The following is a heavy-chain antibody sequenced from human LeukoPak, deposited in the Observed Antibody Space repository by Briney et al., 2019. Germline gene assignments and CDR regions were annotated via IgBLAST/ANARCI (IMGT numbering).Heavy chain of an antibody. J-gene: IGHJ4*02. CDR2: MNPNSGNT. CDR3: ARNVAGSRQCDS. CDR1: GYTFTSYD. Sequence: ASVKVSCKASGYTFTSYDINWVRQATGQGLEWMGWMNPNSGNTGYAQKFQGRVIMTRNTSISTAYMDLSSLRSEDTAVYYCARNVAGSRQCDSWGQGTLVTVSS. V-gene: IGHV1-8*01. D-gene: IGHD3-10*01.